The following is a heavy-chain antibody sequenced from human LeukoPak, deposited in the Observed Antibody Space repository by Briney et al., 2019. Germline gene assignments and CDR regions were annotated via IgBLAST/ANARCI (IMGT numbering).Heavy chain of an antibody. J-gene: IGHJ4*02. CDR2: ISAYNGNT. D-gene: IGHD2-2*01. CDR1: GYTFTTYD. CDR3: ARWGSSWTFHDY. Sequence: GSVKVSCKASGYTFTTYDIGWVRQAPGQGLEWMGWISAYNGNTNYAQKLQGRVTMTTDTSTSTAYMELRSLRSDDTAVYYCARWGSSWTFHDYWGQGTLVTVSS. V-gene: IGHV1-18*01.